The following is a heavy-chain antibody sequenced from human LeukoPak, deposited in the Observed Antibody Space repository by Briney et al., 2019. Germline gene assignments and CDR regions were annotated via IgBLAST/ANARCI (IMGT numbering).Heavy chain of an antibody. CDR1: GFTFSRYE. D-gene: IGHD2-8*01. CDR2: ISGSGDTM. Sequence: GGSLRLSCAASGFTFSRYEMNWVRQAPGKGLEWISYISGSGDTMYYADSVKGRFTISRDNSKNTLYLQMNSLRAEDTAVYYCAKVFFMDYWGQGTLVTVSS. V-gene: IGHV3-48*03. CDR3: AKVFFMDY. J-gene: IGHJ4*02.